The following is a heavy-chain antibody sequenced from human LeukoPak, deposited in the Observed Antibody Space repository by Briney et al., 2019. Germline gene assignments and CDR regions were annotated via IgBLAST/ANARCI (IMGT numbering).Heavy chain of an antibody. Sequence: GGSLRLSCAASGFTFDDYTMHWVRQAPGKVLEWVSLISWDGGSTYYADSVKGRFTISRDNSKNSLYLQMNSLRTEDTALYYCAKDGYSSSWYTYYYYMDVWGKGTTVTVSS. D-gene: IGHD6-13*01. V-gene: IGHV3-43*01. CDR1: GFTFDDYT. CDR3: AKDGYSSSWYTYYYYMDV. J-gene: IGHJ6*03. CDR2: ISWDGGST.